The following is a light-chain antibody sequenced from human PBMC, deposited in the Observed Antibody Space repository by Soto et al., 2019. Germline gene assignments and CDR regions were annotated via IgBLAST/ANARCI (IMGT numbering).Light chain of an antibody. CDR1: QSVTSSH. J-gene: IGKJ2*01. V-gene: IGKV3-20*01. Sequence: EIVLTQTPGTLSLSPGERATLSCRASQSVTSSHLAWYQQQPGQAPRLLIYGASTRATGIPDRFSGSGSDTDCSLTIRRLDPEDFAMYYCLLYFSPDRYTFGPGNKVQIK. CDR3: LLYFSPDRYT. CDR2: GAS.